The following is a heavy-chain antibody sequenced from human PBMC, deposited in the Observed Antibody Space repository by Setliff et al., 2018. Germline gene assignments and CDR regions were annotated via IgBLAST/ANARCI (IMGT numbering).Heavy chain of an antibody. J-gene: IGHJ4*02. CDR3: ATPGRRFGESIDY. Sequence: SEALSLTCTVSGGSISSSSYYWGWIRQPPGKGLEWIGSIYYSGSTYYNPSLKSRVTISVDTSKNQFSLKLSSVAAADTAVYYCATPGRRFGESIDYWGQGTLVTVSS. CDR1: GGSISSSSYY. D-gene: IGHD3-10*01. V-gene: IGHV4-39*07. CDR2: IYYSGST.